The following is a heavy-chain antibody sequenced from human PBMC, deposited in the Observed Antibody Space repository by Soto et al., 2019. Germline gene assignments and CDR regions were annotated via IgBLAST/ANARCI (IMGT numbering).Heavy chain of an antibody. Sequence: PSETLSLTCTVSGGSISSGGYYWSWIRQHPGKGLEWIGYIYYSGSTYYNPSLKSRVTISVDTSKNQFSLKLSSVTAADTAVYYCARVVVAAGDAFDIWGQGTMVTVSS. J-gene: IGHJ3*02. CDR1: GGSISSGGYY. V-gene: IGHV4-31*03. CDR2: IYYSGST. D-gene: IGHD2-15*01. CDR3: ARVVVAAGDAFDI.